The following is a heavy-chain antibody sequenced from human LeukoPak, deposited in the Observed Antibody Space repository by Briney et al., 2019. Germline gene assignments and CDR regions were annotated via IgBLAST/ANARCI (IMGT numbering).Heavy chain of an antibody. CDR2: IYLDGST. CDR1: GFTVSSNY. Sequence: GGSLRLSCAASGFTVSSNYMTWVRQAPGKGPEWVSVIYLDGSTYSADSLKGRFTTSRDPSKNTLYLQMNSLRAEDTAVYYCARWAASRASAFDIWGQGTMVIVSS. V-gene: IGHV3-53*01. CDR3: ARWAASRASAFDI. J-gene: IGHJ3*02.